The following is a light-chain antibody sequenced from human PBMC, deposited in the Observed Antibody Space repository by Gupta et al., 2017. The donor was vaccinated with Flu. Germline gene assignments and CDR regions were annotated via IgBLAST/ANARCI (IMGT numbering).Light chain of an antibody. V-gene: IGKV1-39*01. Sequence: DIQMTQSPSSLSASVGDRVTITCRASQSISSYVNWYQQTPGKAPKFLIYSASNLQSGVSSRSSGSGSGTDFTLTISSLQPEDFATYYCQQSYTTPLTFGGGTKVEIK. CDR2: SAS. CDR3: QQSYTTPLT. J-gene: IGKJ4*01. CDR1: QSISSY.